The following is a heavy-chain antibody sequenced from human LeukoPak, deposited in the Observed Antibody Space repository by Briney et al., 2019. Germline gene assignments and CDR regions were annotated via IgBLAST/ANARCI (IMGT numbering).Heavy chain of an antibody. CDR2: IYTSGST. CDR1: GGSISSGSYY. Sequence: ASETLSLTCTVSGGSISSGSYYCSWIRQPAGKGLEWIGRIYTSGSTNYNPSLKSRVTISVDTSKNQFSLRLTSVTAADTAVYYCARQTGSGLFILPGGQGTLVTVSS. V-gene: IGHV4-61*02. J-gene: IGHJ4*02. CDR3: ARQTGSGLFILP. D-gene: IGHD3/OR15-3a*01.